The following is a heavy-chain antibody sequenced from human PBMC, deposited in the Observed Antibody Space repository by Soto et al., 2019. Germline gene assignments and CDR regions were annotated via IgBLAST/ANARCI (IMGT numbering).Heavy chain of an antibody. Sequence: GASVKDSCEDSGYTFTDYDINWVRQAPGQGLEWMGWVSPDNGNAGYAQHFQGRVTLTSDTSISTAYMELSSLTSEDTAVYYCEVTTGYWGQGTMVTVSS. J-gene: IGHJ4*02. CDR1: GYTFTDYD. CDR2: VSPDNGNA. D-gene: IGHD4-17*01. CDR3: EVTTGY. V-gene: IGHV1-8*01.